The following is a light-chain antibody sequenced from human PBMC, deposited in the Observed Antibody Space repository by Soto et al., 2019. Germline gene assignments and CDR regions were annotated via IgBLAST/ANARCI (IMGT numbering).Light chain of an antibody. Sequence: QSVLTQPPSASGTPGQRVTISCSGSSSNIGSNYVYWYQQLPGTAPKLLLYRNNQRPSGVPDRFSGSKSGTSASLAVSGLQAEDEADYYCSSYAGKVSFGGGTKLTVL. J-gene: IGLJ2*01. CDR1: SSNIGSNY. V-gene: IGLV1-47*01. CDR2: RNN. CDR3: SSYAGKVS.